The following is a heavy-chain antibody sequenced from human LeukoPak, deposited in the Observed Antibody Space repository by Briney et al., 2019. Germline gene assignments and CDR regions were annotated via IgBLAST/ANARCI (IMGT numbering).Heavy chain of an antibody. CDR3: ASPDLVVPAATNYYYYYGMDV. V-gene: IGHV1-18*01. D-gene: IGHD2-2*01. CDR2: ISAYNGNT. J-gene: IGHJ6*02. Sequence: SXXXQAPGQGLEXMGWISAYNGNTNYAQKLQGRVTMTTDTSTSTAYMELRSLRSDDTAVYYCASPDLVVPAATNYYYYYGMDVWGQGTTVTVSS.